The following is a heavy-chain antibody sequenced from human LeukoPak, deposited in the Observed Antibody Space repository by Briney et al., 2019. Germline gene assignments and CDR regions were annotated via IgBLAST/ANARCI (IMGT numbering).Heavy chain of an antibody. CDR2: IRSTGGTI. D-gene: IGHD2-15*01. Sequence: GGSLRLSCAASGFTFRNYLMNWIRQAPGKGLEWVSFIRSTGGTIYYADSVKGRFTVSRDNDKNSLLLQMNSLRAEDTALYYCARGYSRAAFDIWGQGTVVAVSS. J-gene: IGHJ3*02. V-gene: IGHV3-48*01. CDR3: ARGYSRAAFDI. CDR1: GFTFRNYL.